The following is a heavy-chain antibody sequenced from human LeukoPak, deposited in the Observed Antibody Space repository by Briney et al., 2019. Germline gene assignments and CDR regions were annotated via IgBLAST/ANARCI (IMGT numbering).Heavy chain of an antibody. V-gene: IGHV4-34*01. D-gene: IGHD3-22*01. CDR1: GGSFSGYY. CDR2: INHSGST. J-gene: IGHJ3*02. Sequence: SETLSLTCAVYGGSFSGYYWSWIRQPPGKGLEWIGEINHSGSTNHNPSLKSRVTISVDTSKNQFSLKLSSVTAADTAVYYCARVRLITMIVVVPTRRDHAFDIWGQGTMVTVSS. CDR3: ARVRLITMIVVVPTRRDHAFDI.